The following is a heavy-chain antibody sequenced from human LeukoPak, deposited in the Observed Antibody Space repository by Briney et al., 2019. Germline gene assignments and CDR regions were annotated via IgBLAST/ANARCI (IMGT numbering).Heavy chain of an antibody. Sequence: SETLSLTCSVSGGSISSDYWSWIRQPPGKGLQWIAFISYSGSPDYNPSLKSRVTISIDTSKNHFSLKLTSVTSADTAVYYCARGGASSRYFDFWGQGTLVTVPS. J-gene: IGHJ4*02. CDR2: ISYSGSP. V-gene: IGHV4-59*01. D-gene: IGHD6-13*01. CDR1: GGSISSDY. CDR3: ARGGASSRYFDF.